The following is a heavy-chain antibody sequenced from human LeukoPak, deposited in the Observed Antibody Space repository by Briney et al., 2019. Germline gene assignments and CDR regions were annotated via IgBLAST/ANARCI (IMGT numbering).Heavy chain of an antibody. CDR2: ISSSSSYI. D-gene: IGHD2/OR15-2a*01. CDR3: ARLSNTQAAFDI. Sequence: GGSLRLSCAASGFTFSSYAMSWVRQAPGKGLEWVSSISSSSSYIYYADLVKGRFTISRDSAKNSLYLQMNSLRAEDTAVYYCARLSNTQAAFDIWGQGTMVTVSS. J-gene: IGHJ3*02. CDR1: GFTFSSYA. V-gene: IGHV3-21*01.